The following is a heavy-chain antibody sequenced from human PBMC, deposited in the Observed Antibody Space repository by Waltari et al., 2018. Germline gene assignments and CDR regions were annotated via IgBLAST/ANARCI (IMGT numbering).Heavy chain of an antibody. Sequence: QVQLQESGPGLVKPSETLSLTCTVSGDSLSKSYFHWIRQPPGKGLAWIGYIFSTGSTIYNPSLKSRVTISVDTSKNQFSLKLTSMTAADTAVYYCATSPSSSWYWIDPWGQGTLVTVSS. CDR1: GDSLSKSY. V-gene: IGHV4-4*09. J-gene: IGHJ5*02. CDR2: IFSTGST. CDR3: ATSPSSSWYWIDP. D-gene: IGHD6-13*01.